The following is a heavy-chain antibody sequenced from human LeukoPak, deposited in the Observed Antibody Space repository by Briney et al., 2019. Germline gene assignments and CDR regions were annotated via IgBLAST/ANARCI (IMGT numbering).Heavy chain of an antibody. D-gene: IGHD6-13*01. CDR1: GFTYRSYA. J-gene: IGHJ4*02. Sequence: PGGSLRLSCAASGFTYRSYAMRWVRQATGKGLEWVSAISGSGGSTYYADSVKGRFTISRDNSKNTLYLQMNSLRAEDTAVYYCAKVIAAVDYWGQGTLVTVSS. CDR2: ISGSGGST. CDR3: AKVIAAVDY. V-gene: IGHV3-23*01.